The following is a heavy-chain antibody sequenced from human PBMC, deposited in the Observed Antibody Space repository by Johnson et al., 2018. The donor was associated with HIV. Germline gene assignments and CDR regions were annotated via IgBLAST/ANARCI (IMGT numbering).Heavy chain of an antibody. CDR2: ISYDGSNK. J-gene: IGHJ3*02. Sequence: QVQLVESGGGVVQPGRSLRLSCAASGFTFSSYAMHWVRQAPGKGLEWVAVISYDGSNKYYVDSVKGRFTISRDNSKNTLYLQMNSLRAEDTAVYYCARVSSSSRGAFDIWGQGTMVTVSS. CDR1: GFTFSSYA. D-gene: IGHD6-6*01. CDR3: ARVSSSSRGAFDI. V-gene: IGHV3-30*04.